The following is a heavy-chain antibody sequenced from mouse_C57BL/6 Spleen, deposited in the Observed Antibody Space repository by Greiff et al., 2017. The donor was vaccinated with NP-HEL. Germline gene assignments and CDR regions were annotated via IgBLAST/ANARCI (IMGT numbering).Heavy chain of an antibody. CDR2: IWSGGST. Sequence: VQLQQSGPGLVQPSQSLSITCTVSGFSLTSYGVHWVRQSPGKGLEWLGVIWSGGSTDYNAAFISRLSISKDNSKSQVFFKMNSLQADDTAIYYCARNLDYYGSSGFAYWGQGTLVTVSA. CDR3: ARNLDYYGSSGFAY. J-gene: IGHJ3*01. V-gene: IGHV2-2*01. D-gene: IGHD1-1*01. CDR1: GFSLTSYG.